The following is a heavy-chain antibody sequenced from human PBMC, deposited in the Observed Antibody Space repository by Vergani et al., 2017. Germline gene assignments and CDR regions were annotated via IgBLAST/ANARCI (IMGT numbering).Heavy chain of an antibody. V-gene: IGHV4-39*07. CDR2: INHSGST. J-gene: IGHJ4*02. CDR1: GGSISSSSYY. D-gene: IGHD2-2*01. Sequence: QLQLQESGPGLVKPSETLSLTCTVSGGSISSSSYYWGWIRQPPGKGLEWIGEINHSGSTNYNPSLKSRVTISVDTSKNQFSLKLSSVTAADTAVYYCARGGRYCSSTSCYSLFDYWGQGTLVTVSS. CDR3: ARGGRYCSSTSCYSLFDY.